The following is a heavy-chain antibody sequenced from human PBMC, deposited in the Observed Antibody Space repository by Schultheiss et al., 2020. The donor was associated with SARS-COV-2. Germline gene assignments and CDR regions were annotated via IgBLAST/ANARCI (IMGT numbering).Heavy chain of an antibody. V-gene: IGHV3-23*01. D-gene: IGHD6-13*01. J-gene: IGHJ3*02. CDR1: GFTFSSYG. Sequence: GGSLRLSCAASGFTFSSYGMHWVRQAPGKGLEWVSAISGSGGSTYYADSVKGRFTISRDNSKNTLYLQMNSLRAEDTAVYYCARDELGYSSSRGGENAFDIWGQGTMVTVSS. CDR2: ISGSGGST. CDR3: ARDELGYSSSRGGENAFDI.